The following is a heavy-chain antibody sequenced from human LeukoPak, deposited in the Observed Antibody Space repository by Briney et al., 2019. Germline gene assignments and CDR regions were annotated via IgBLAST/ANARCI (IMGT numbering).Heavy chain of an antibody. V-gene: IGHV1-18*01. Sequence: ASVNVSCKASGYTFTSYGISWVRQAPGQGLEWMGWISPYNGNTNYAPKLQGRLTMTTDTSTSTAYMELRSLSSDDTAVYSCARYRQCGYWGQGTLVTVPS. CDR1: GYTFTSYG. J-gene: IGHJ4*02. D-gene: IGHD2-21*01. CDR3: ARYRQCGY. CDR2: ISPYNGNT.